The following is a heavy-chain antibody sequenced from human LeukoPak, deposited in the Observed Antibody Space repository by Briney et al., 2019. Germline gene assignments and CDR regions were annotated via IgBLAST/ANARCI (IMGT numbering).Heavy chain of an antibody. CDR3: ARGYRYVVY. CDR1: GFTFSTYW. V-gene: IGHV3-7*03. Sequence: PGGSLRLSCAASGFTFSTYWMSWVRQAPGKGLEWVANINQDGSGKDYVDSLKGRFTISGDNTKNSLYLQMNSLRAEDTAVYYCARGYRYVVYWGQGTLVTVSS. D-gene: IGHD6-13*01. CDR2: INQDGSGK. J-gene: IGHJ4*02.